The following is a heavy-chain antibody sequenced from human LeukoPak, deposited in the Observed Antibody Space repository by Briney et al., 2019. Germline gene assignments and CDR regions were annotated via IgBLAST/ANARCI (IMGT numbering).Heavy chain of an antibody. Sequence: SETLSLTCTVSGGSISSSSYYWGWIRQPPGKGLEWIGSIYYSGSTNYNPSLKSRVTISVDTSKNQFSLKLSSVTAADTAVYYCARGVSYDFWSGYSFDNWFDPWGQGTLVTVSS. J-gene: IGHJ5*02. V-gene: IGHV4-39*01. CDR3: ARGVSYDFWSGYSFDNWFDP. D-gene: IGHD3-3*01. CDR1: GGSISSSSYY. CDR2: IYYSGST.